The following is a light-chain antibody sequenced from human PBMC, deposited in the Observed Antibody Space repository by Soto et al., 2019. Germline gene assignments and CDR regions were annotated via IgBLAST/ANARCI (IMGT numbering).Light chain of an antibody. V-gene: IGLV2-14*01. CDR3: SSYTSSSTLDV. CDR1: SSDVGGYKY. CDR2: EVS. Sequence: QSVLTQPASVSGSPGQSITISCTGTSSDVGGYKYVSWYQQHPGKAPKLMIYEVSNRPSGVSNRFSGSKSGNTASLTISGLQAEDEADYYCSSYTSSSTLDVFGTGTKATV. J-gene: IGLJ1*01.